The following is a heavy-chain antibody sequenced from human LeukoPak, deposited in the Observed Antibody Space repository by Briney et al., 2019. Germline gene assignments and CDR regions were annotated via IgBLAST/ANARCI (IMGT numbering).Heavy chain of an antibody. J-gene: IGHJ5*02. Sequence: SETLSLTCTVSGGSISSSSYYWGWIRQPPGKGVEWIGSIYYSGSTYYNPSLKSRVTISVDTSKNQFSLKLSSVTAADTAVYYCVTYSSSWAWFDPWGQGTLVTVSS. CDR1: GGSISSSSYY. D-gene: IGHD6-13*01. CDR2: IYYSGST. CDR3: VTYSSSWAWFDP. V-gene: IGHV4-39*01.